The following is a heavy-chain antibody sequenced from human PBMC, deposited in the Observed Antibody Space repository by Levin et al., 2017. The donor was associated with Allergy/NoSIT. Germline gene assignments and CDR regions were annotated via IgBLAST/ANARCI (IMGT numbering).Heavy chain of an antibody. J-gene: IGHJ4*02. CDR1: GGSISSNAYY. CDR3: ARVGVGAVAGLFDY. CDR2: ISYRGST. Sequence: SETLSLTCSVSGGSISSNAYYWSWVRQHPGKGLEWIGYISYRGSTYYNPSLKSRATLLVDTSQNQFSLKLSSVTTADTALYYCARVGVGAVAGLFDYWGQGTLVTVSS. D-gene: IGHD6-19*01. V-gene: IGHV4-31*03.